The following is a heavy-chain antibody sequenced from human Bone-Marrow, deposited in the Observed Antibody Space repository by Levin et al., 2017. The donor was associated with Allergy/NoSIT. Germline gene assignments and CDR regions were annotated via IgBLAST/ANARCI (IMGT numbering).Heavy chain of an antibody. CDR3: ARDLNCGENCNYFDY. CDR1: GISISSAYYY. CDR2: IFHTGST. J-gene: IGHJ4*02. V-gene: IGHV4-30-4*01. Sequence: SETLSLTCNVSGISISSAYYYWSWIRQSPGKGLEWIGYIFHTGSTFYNPSLKSRLTISVDTSKNQFSLNLASVTAADTAVYCGARDLNCGENCNYFDYWGLGTLVTVSA. D-gene: IGHD2-21*01.